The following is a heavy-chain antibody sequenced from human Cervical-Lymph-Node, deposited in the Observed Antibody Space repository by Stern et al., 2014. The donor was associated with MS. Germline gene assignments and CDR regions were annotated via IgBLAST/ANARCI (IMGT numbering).Heavy chain of an antibody. D-gene: IGHD4-17*01. V-gene: IGHV2-5*08. CDR1: GFSLTTYGKR. J-gene: IGHJ6*02. CDR3: AHATVTSDEAYGVDF. CDR2: IYCDEDK. Sequence: QVNLRESGPTLVKPTQTLTLTCTFSGFSLTTYGKRVRWIRQPPGQAPEWLALIYCDEDKHKGQSLKSKLTITKDTSKDQVVLTLINTDLGAAATYYCAHATVTSDEAYGVDFWGQGTTVTVSS.